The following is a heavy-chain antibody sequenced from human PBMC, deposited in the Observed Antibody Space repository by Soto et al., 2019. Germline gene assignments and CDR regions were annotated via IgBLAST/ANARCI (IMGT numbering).Heavy chain of an antibody. CDR2: ISAYDGKT. V-gene: IGHV1-18*01. CDR1: GYTFTSYG. Sequence: VKVSCKASGYTFTSYGINWVRQAPGQGLELMGWISAYDGKTTYAEKFQGRVTLTTDTSTSTAYMELRSLRSDDTAIYYCARDPHEFWTSYWFDPWGQGTPVTSPQ. D-gene: IGHD3-3*01. J-gene: IGHJ5*02. CDR3: ARDPHEFWTSYWFDP.